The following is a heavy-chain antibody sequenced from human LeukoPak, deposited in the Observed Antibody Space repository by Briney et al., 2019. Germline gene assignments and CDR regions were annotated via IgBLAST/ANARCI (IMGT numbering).Heavy chain of an antibody. CDR1: GGSFSGYY. CDR2: INHSGSI. Sequence: PSETLSLTCAVYGGSFSGYYWSWIRQPPGQGLEWIGEINHSGSINYNPSLKSRVTISIDMSKNQFSLRLRSVTAADTAVYYCARGQVGSYVYYYYYGMDVWGQGTTVTV. D-gene: IGHD3-10*01. CDR3: ARGQVGSYVYYYYYGMDV. J-gene: IGHJ6*02. V-gene: IGHV4-34*01.